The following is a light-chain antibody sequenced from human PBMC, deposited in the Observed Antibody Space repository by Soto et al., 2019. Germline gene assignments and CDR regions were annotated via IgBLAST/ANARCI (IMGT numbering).Light chain of an antibody. CDR1: QNINNY. CDR3: QQYENRPT. J-gene: IGKJ5*01. V-gene: IGKV1-33*01. Sequence: DIQMNQSPSSLSASVGDRVTITCQASQNINNYLNWYQQKPGRAPKLLIYDASNLEAGVPSRFRGSGSGTDFTFTISRLQPEDIATYYCQQYENRPTFGQGTRLEIK. CDR2: DAS.